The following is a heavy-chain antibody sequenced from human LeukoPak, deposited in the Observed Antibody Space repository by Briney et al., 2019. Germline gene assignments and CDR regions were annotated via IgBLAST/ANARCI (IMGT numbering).Heavy chain of an antibody. CDR3: ARYYYGSGSYFHNPYYYYGMDV. Sequence: ASVKVSCKASGGTFSSYAISWVRQAPGQGLEWMGGIIPIFGTANYAQKFQGRVTITADESTSTAYMELSSLRSEDTAVYYCARYYYGSGSYFHNPYYYYGMDVWGQGTTVTVSS. CDR2: IIPIFGTA. V-gene: IGHV1-69*13. J-gene: IGHJ6*02. D-gene: IGHD3-10*01. CDR1: GGTFSSYA.